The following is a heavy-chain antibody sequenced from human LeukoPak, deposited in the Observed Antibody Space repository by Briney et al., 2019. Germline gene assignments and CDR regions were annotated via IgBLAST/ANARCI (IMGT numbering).Heavy chain of an antibody. Sequence: GSLRLSCSVLGFTFCEYGMRWVRQSPGEGLEWGSCFNWNGGSTGYADSVKVRFTISRDNAKKPLYLKMNSLRGEDTAFYYCVRDYCGGDCYPFDYWGQGTLVTVSS. CDR2: FNWNGGST. V-gene: IGHV3-20*04. CDR1: GFTFCEYG. J-gene: IGHJ4*02. CDR3: VRDYCGGDCYPFDY. D-gene: IGHD2-21*02.